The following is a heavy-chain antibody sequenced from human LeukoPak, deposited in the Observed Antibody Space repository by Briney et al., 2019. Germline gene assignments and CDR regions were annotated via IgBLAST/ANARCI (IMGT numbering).Heavy chain of an antibody. CDR3: ARETRSRGGDAFDI. V-gene: IGHV3-74*01. CDR1: GFTVSNFW. J-gene: IGHJ3*02. CDR2: INSDGTST. D-gene: IGHD3-10*01. Sequence: PGGSLRLSCAASGFTVSNFWMHWVRQAPGQGLVWVSRINSDGTSTNYADSVKGRLTISRDNTKNTLYLQMNSLTVEDTAVYYCARETRSRGGDAFDIWGRGTMVTVSS.